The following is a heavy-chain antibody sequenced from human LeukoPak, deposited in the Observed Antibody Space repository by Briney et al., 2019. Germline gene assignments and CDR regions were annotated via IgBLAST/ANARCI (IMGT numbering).Heavy chain of an antibody. CDR2: ISSNGGST. CDR1: GFTFSSHA. CDR3: VKSQDYYGQFDP. J-gene: IGHJ5*02. D-gene: IGHD3-10*01. V-gene: IGHV3-64D*08. Sequence: GGSLRLSCSASGFTFSSHAMYWVRQAPGKGLESVSGISSNGGSTYYADSVKGRFTISRDNSKNTLYLQMSSLRGEDTALYYCVKSQDYYGQFDPRGQGTLVTVSS.